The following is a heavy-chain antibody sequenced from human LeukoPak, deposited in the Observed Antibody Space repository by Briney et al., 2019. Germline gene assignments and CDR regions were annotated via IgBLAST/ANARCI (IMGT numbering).Heavy chain of an antibody. CDR3: VKNAGGGGYYYYLDV. J-gene: IGHJ6*03. CDR2: ISGGGDTS. CDR1: GFTFNNFA. V-gene: IGHV3-23*01. Sequence: GGSLRLSCAASGFTFNNFAMSWVRQAPGRGLEWVSAISGGGDTSYYSMKGRFIISRDNSKNTLFLQLNSLRAEDTAIYFFVKNAGGGGYYYYLDVWGKGTPVTVSS. D-gene: IGHD2-15*01.